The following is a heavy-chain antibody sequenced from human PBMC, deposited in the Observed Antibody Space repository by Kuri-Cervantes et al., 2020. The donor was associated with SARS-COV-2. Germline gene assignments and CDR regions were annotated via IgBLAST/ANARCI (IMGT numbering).Heavy chain of an antibody. J-gene: IGHJ6*02. Sequence: SVKVSCKASGGTFSSYAISWVRQAPGQGLEWMGGIIPILGIANYAQKFQGRVTITADKSTSTAYMELSSLRSEDTAVYYCARVLLWFGESRYYYGMDVWGQGNTVNVSS. D-gene: IGHD3-10*01. CDR1: GGTFSSYA. V-gene: IGHV1-69*10. CDR3: ARVLLWFGESRYYYGMDV. CDR2: IIPILGIA.